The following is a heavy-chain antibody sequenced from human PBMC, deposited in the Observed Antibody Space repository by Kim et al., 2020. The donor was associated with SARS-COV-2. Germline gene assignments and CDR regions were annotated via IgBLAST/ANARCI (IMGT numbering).Heavy chain of an antibody. CDR2: ISGSGGST. CDR3: AKVLGEQWLGPYYYYYGMDV. D-gene: IGHD6-19*01. Sequence: GGSLRLSCAASGFTFSSYAMSWVRQAPGKGLEWVSAISGSGGSTYYADSVKGRFTISRDNSKNTLYLQMNSLRAEDTAVYYCAKVLGEQWLGPYYYYYGMDVWGQGTTVTVSS. CDR1: GFTFSSYA. V-gene: IGHV3-23*01. J-gene: IGHJ6*02.